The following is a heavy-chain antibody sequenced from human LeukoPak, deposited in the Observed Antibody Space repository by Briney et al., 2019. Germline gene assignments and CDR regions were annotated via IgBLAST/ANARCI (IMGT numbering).Heavy chain of an antibody. CDR3: ARPYMVRGVIIPLGY. Sequence: GASVKVSCKASGYTFTGYYMHWVRQAPGQGLEWMGWINPNSGGTNYAQKFQGRVTMTRDTSISTAYMELSRLRSDDTAVYYCARPYMVRGVIIPLGYWGQGTLVTVSS. CDR2: INPNSGGT. V-gene: IGHV1-2*02. CDR1: GYTFTGYY. D-gene: IGHD3-10*01. J-gene: IGHJ4*02.